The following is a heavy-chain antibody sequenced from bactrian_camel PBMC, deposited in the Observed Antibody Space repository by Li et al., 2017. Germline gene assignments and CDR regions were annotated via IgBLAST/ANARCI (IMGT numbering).Heavy chain of an antibody. CDR2: ISSVGTL. CDR1: EYNANTYC. V-gene: IGHV3S53*01. Sequence: HVQLVESGGGSVQAGGSLNLSCTTSEYNANTYCMGWYRQAPGKERELVALISSVGTLGYSDSAKGRFTISQDDAKNTVALQMTSLKDEDAAMYYCAAGGDTRLACSVYEYKYRGQGTQVTVS. J-gene: IGHJ4*01. D-gene: IGHD1*01. CDR3: AAGGDTRLACSVYEYKY.